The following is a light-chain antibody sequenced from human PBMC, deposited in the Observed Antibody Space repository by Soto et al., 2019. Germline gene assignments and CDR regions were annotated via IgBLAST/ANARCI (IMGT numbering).Light chain of an antibody. V-gene: IGLV3-21*04. J-gene: IGLJ2*01. CDR2: YDS. CDR3: QVWDGSSDAVV. Sequence: SYELTQPPSVSVAPGETARITCGGNHIGSKSVHWYQQMPGQAPILVIYYDSDRPSGIPARFSGSNSENTATLTINRVEAGDEADYYCQVWDGSSDAVVFGGGTKVTVL. CDR1: HIGSKS.